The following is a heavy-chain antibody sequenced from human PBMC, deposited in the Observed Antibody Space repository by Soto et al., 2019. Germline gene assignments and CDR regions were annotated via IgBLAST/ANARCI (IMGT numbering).Heavy chain of an antibody. D-gene: IGHD2-2*01. Sequence: GGSLRLSCASSGFTFSSYGMHWVRQAPGKGLEWVAVISYDGSNKYYADSVKGRFTISRDNSKNTLYLQMNSLRAEDTAVYYCARDSCSSTSCYRGGGYYYYGMDVWGQGTTVTVSS. V-gene: IGHV3-30*03. CDR1: GFTFSSYG. CDR3: ARDSCSSTSCYRGGGYYYYGMDV. J-gene: IGHJ6*02. CDR2: ISYDGSNK.